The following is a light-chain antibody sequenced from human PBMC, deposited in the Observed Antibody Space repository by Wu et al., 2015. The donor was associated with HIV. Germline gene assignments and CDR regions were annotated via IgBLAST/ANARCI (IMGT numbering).Light chain of an antibody. CDR1: QNIRNW. CDR2: KSS. J-gene: IGKJ1*01. Sequence: DIQMTQFPSTLSASVGDRVTITCRASQNIRNWLAWYQQKPGKAPKLLIYKSSASESGVPSRFSGTGSGTEFTLTISGLQPDDFATYYCQQYDAYSVSFGQGTKVEIK. V-gene: IGKV1-5*03. CDR3: QQYDAYSVS.